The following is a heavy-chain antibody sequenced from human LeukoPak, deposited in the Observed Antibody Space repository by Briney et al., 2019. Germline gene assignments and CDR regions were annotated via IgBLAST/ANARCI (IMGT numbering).Heavy chain of an antibody. J-gene: IGHJ6*03. V-gene: IGHV1-8*03. D-gene: IGHD1-26*01. CDR1: GYTFTNFD. CDR3: ARVNPWELRAYYYYYYMDV. Sequence: ASVKVSCKASGYTFTNFDINWVRQATGQGLEWMAWMNPNNGNTGNAQKFQGRVTITWDSSISTAYMELSSLRSEDTAVYYCARVNPWELRAYYYYYYMDVWGKGTTVTVSS. CDR2: MNPNNGNT.